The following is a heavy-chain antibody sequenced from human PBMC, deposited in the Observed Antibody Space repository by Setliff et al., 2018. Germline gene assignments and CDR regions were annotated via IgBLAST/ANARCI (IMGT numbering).Heavy chain of an antibody. CDR1: GFSFNGYA. Sequence: GGSLRLSCAASGFSFNGYAMNWVRQAPGRGLEWVSYISSTSSSIYYADSVKGRFTISRDNAKNSLYLQMDSLRAEDTAVYYCARSPGWIPWFDSWGQGTLVTVSS. CDR2: ISSTSSSI. CDR3: ARSPGWIPWFDS. V-gene: IGHV3-48*01. J-gene: IGHJ5*01. D-gene: IGHD5-18*01.